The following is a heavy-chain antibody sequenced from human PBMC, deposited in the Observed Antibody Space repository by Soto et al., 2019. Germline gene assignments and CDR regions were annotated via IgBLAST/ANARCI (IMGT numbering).Heavy chain of an antibody. Sequence: GGSLRLSCAASGIAFKSHTMYWVRQPPGKGLEWVSYISSGGSSTQYADSVKGRFTISRDNARNSLSLQMNGLRDEDTAIYYCARGRTDYAYFESWGQGTLVTVYS. D-gene: IGHD3-16*01. V-gene: IGHV3-48*02. CDR3: ARGRTDYAYFES. CDR1: GIAFKSHT. CDR2: ISSGGSST. J-gene: IGHJ4*02.